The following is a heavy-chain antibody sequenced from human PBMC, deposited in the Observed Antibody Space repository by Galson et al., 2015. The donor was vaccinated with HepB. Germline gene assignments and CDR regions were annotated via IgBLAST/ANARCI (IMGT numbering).Heavy chain of an antibody. J-gene: IGHJ4*02. CDR1: GYTFTGYY. CDR3: ARENQDIVATDEELDY. Sequence: SVKVSCKASGYTFTGYYMHWVRQAPGQGLEWMGWINPHTGVTSFAQRFQGRVAMTRDTSINTAYMELYSLIFDDTAVYYCARENQDIVATDEELDYWGQGTLVNVSP. V-gene: IGHV1-2*02. CDR2: INPHTGVT. D-gene: IGHD5-12*01.